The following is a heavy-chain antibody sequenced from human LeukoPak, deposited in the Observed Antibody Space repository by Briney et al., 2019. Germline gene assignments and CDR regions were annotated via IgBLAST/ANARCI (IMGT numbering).Heavy chain of an antibody. CDR3: AREGEYYAESGNLIDAADV. J-gene: IGHJ3*01. CDR1: GYTFTGYY. Sequence: ASVKVSCKASGYTFTGYYMHWVRQAPGQGLEWMGWINPNSGGTNYAQKFQGRVTMTRDTSISTAYMEMSSLTSEDTAMYYCAREGEYYAESGNLIDAADVWGQGTMVIVSA. D-gene: IGHD3-10*01. CDR2: INPNSGGT. V-gene: IGHV1-2*02.